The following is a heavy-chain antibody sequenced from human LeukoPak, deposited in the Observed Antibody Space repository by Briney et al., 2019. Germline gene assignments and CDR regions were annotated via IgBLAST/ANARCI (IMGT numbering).Heavy chain of an antibody. J-gene: IGHJ6*02. Sequence: PGGSLRLSCAASGFTFSSYGMHWVRQAPGKGLEWVAFIRYDGSNKYYADSVKGRFTISRDNSKNTLYLQMNSLKAEDTAVYYCAKEDGFRGYCSGGSCYYYYGMDVWGQGTTVTVSS. V-gene: IGHV3-30*02. CDR1: GFTFSSYG. CDR3: AKEDGFRGYCSGGSCYYYYGMDV. D-gene: IGHD2-15*01. CDR2: IRYDGSNK.